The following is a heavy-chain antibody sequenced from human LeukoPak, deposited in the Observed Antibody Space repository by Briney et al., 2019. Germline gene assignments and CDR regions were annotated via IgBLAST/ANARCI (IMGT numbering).Heavy chain of an antibody. CDR2: VTGGGDTT. Sequence: LEWVSDVTGGGDTTYYADSVRGRFTISRDNSKNTLYLQMNSLRAEDTAVYYCAKMQGYFDYWGQGTLVTVSS. CDR3: AKMQGYFDY. J-gene: IGHJ4*02. V-gene: IGHV3-23*01.